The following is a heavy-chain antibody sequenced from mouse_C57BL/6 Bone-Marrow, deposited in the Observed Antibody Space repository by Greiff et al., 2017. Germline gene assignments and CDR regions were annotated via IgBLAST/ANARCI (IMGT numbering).Heavy chain of an antibody. V-gene: IGHV5-9-1*02. D-gene: IGHD1-1*01. CDR1: GFTFSSYA. CDR3: TRGGLDYYGRSYMGYFDV. J-gene: IGHJ1*03. Sequence: EVHLVESGEGLVKPGGSLKLSCAASGFTFSSYAMSWVRQTPEKRLEWVAYISSGGVYISYADTVKGRFTISRDNARNTLYLQMSSLKSEDTAMYYCTRGGLDYYGRSYMGYFDVWGTGTTVTVSS. CDR2: ISSGGVYI.